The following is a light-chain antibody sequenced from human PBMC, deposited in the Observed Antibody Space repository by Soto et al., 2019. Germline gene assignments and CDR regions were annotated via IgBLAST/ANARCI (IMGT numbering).Light chain of an antibody. Sequence: QSALTQPASVSGSPGQSITISCTGTSSDVGGYKYVSWYQQHPGKAPKLMIYDVSNRPSGVSNRFSGSKSGNTASLTISGLQAEDDADYYCSSYTSSSTLVFGTGTKLTVL. CDR2: DVS. CDR3: SSYTSSSTLV. CDR1: SSDVGGYKY. V-gene: IGLV2-14*01. J-gene: IGLJ1*01.